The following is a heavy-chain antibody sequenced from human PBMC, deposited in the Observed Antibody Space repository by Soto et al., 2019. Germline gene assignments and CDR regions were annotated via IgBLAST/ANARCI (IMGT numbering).Heavy chain of an antibody. J-gene: IGHJ5*01. D-gene: IGHD2-15*01. CDR2: IYKSATT. CDR1: GDSISTVDYF. V-gene: IGHV4-30-4*01. Sequence: PSETLSLTCSVSGDSISTVDYFWAWVRQPPGQALEYIGYIYKSATTYYNPSFESRVAISLDTSKSQFSLNVTSLTAADTAVYFCARGRYCLTGRCFPNWFDSWGLGTLVTVSS. CDR3: ARGRYCLTGRCFPNWFDS.